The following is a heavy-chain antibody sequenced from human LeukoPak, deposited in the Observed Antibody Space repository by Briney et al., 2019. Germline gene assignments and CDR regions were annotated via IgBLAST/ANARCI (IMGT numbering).Heavy chain of an antibody. Sequence: SETLSLTCAVYGGSFSGYYWSWIRQPPGKGLEWIGEINHSGSTNYNPSLKSRVTISVDTSKNQFSLKLSSVTAADTAVYYCARRKDDMIVVVHAFDIWGQGTMVTVSS. CDR3: ARRKDDMIVVVHAFDI. CDR1: GGSFSGYY. D-gene: IGHD3-22*01. V-gene: IGHV4-34*01. J-gene: IGHJ3*02. CDR2: INHSGST.